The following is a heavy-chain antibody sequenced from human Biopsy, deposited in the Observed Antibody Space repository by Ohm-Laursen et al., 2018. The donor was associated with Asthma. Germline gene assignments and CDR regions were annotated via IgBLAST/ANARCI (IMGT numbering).Heavy chain of an antibody. J-gene: IGHJ4*02. CDR1: GFTFSSYA. CDR3: ARDLHPTNHLGELSEGFDY. CDR2: ISYDGSNK. Sequence: RSLRLSCSAPGFTFSSYAMHWVRQAPGKGLEWVAVISYDGSNKYYADSVKGRFTISRDNSKNTLYLQMNSLRAEDTAVYYCARDLHPTNHLGELSEGFDYWGQGTLVTVSS. D-gene: IGHD3-16*02. V-gene: IGHV3-30-3*01.